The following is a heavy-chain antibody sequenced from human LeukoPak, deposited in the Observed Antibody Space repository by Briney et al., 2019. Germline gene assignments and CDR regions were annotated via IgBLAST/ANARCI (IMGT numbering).Heavy chain of an antibody. V-gene: IGHV1-8*02. D-gene: IGHD3-22*01. CDR1: GYTFTSYA. CDR2: MNPNSGNT. J-gene: IGHJ4*02. CDR3: ARGQENYYDSSGYYLDY. Sequence: GASVKVSCKASGYTFTSYAMNWVRQATGQGLEWMGWMNPNSGNTGYAQKFQGRVTMTRNTSISTAYMELSSLRSEDTAVYYCARGQENYYDSSGYYLDYWGQGTLVTVSS.